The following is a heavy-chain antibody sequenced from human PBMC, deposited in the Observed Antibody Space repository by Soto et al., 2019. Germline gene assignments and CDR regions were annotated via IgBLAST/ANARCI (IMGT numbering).Heavy chain of an antibody. Sequence: EVQLMESGGGLVQPGGSLRLSCTASGFTFTSYSINWVRQAPGQGLEWISYISSTSATIYYAESVRGRFTVSRDNAKNSVYLQMNSLRAEDTAVYFCARAKSLEYIWFDTWGQGTPVTVSS. CDR3: ARAKSLEYIWFDT. CDR2: ISSTSATI. J-gene: IGHJ5*02. V-gene: IGHV3-48*01. CDR1: GFTFTSYS.